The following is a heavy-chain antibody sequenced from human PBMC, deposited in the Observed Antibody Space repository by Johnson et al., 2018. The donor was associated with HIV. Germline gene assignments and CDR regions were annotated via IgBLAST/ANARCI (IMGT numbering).Heavy chain of an antibody. D-gene: IGHD4-23*01. J-gene: IGHJ3*02. CDR1: GITVSSNY. CDR3: ARGTPYGGNSWDFDI. V-gene: IGHV3-66*01. Sequence: VQLVESGGGLVQPGGSLRLSCAASGITVSSNYMSWVRQAPGKGLEWVSVIFSVGSAYYADSVKGRFIISRDNSKNMLYLQMNSLRAEATAVYYCARGTPYGGNSWDFDIWGQGTMVTVSS. CDR2: IFSVGSA.